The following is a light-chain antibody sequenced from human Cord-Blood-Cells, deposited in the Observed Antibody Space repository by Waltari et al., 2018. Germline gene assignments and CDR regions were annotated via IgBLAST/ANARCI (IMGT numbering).Light chain of an antibody. V-gene: IGLV2-8*01. CDR1: SSDVGGYNY. CDR3: SSYAGSNNWV. CDR2: EVS. Sequence: QSALTQPPYASGSPGQSVTISCTGTSSDVGGYNYVSCYQQHPGKAPKLMIYEVSKRPSGVPDRFSGSKSGNTASLTVSGLQAEDEADYYCSSYAGSNNWVFGGGTKLTVL. J-gene: IGLJ3*02.